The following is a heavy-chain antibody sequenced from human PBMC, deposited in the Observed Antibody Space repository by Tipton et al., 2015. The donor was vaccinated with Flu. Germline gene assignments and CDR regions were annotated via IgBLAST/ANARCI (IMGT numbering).Heavy chain of an antibody. CDR3: ARDHPPSITVLGEITDYFGMAV. V-gene: IGHV3-73*01. CDR2: IRSRHEGYAT. J-gene: IGHJ6*02. CDR1: GFAFTDSS. D-gene: IGHD3-3*01. Sequence: QLVQSGGGLVQPGGSLKLSCAASGFAFTDSSMYWVRRASGKGLEWVGRIRSRHEGYATRYSASVKGRFTISRDDSSNTAYLQMNSLKAEDTAVYYCARDHPPSITVLGEITDYFGMAVWGQGTTVTVSS.